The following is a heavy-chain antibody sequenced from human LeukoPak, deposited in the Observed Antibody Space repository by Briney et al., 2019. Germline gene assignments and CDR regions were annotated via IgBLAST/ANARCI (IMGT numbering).Heavy chain of an antibody. Sequence: SETLSLTCTVSGGSISSYYWSWIRQPPGKGLEWIGYIYYSGSTNYNPSLKSRVTISVDTSKNQFSLKLSSVTAADTAVYYCARDSGSSWYPTRWFDPWGQGTLVTVSS. CDR1: GGSISSYY. CDR2: IYYSGST. J-gene: IGHJ5*02. CDR3: ARDSGSSWYPTRWFDP. D-gene: IGHD6-13*01. V-gene: IGHV4-59*12.